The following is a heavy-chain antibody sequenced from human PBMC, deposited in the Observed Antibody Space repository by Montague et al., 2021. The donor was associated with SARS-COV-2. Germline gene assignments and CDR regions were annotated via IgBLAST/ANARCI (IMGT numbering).Heavy chain of an antibody. Sequence: PALVKPTQTLTLTCIFSGFSLSTSGVGVGWIRQPPGKALEWLALIYWNDDTRYSPSLKSRLTITKDTSKNQVVLTMTNMDPVDTATYYYARTPDCGYSYSRCTDACDIWGQGTMVTVSS. D-gene: IGHD5-18*01. J-gene: IGHJ3*02. CDR2: IYWNDDT. V-gene: IGHV2-5*01. CDR1: GFSLSTSGVG. CDR3: ARTPDCGYSYSRCTDACDI.